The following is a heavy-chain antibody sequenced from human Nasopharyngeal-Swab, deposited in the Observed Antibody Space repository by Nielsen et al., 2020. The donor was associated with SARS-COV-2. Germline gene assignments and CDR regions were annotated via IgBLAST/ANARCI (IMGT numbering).Heavy chain of an antibody. J-gene: IGHJ4*02. CDR1: GDSIRKDKYY. Sequence: SETLSLTCSVFGDSIRKDKYYWGWARQAPGQGLEWIGTVYYSGTAYHNPSLKSRVAISVDASKSQLSLSLSSVTATDTAVYYCARHPTTAFDYWGQGTLVTVSS. CDR2: VYYSGTA. V-gene: IGHV4-39*01. CDR3: ARHPTTAFDY. D-gene: IGHD4-11*01.